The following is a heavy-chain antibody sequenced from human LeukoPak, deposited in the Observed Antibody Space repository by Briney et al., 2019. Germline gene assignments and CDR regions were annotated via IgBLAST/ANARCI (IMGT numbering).Heavy chain of an antibody. CDR2: ISGSAHKI. Sequence: GGSLRLSCVASGITFSNYAVSWVRQASEKGLDWVSVISGSAHKIRYADSVKGRFTISRDNSENIVYLQMNNLRAEDTAVYYCAGRVTGYSSGYVYWGQGTPVTVSS. J-gene: IGHJ4*02. CDR1: GITFSNYA. CDR3: AGRVTGYSSGYVY. V-gene: IGHV3-23*01. D-gene: IGHD5-18*01.